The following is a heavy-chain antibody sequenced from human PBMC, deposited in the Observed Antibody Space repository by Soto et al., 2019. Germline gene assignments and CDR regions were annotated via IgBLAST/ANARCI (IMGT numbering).Heavy chain of an antibody. D-gene: IGHD5-18*01. CDR2: INPNSGGT. Sequence: GASVKVSCKASGYTFTGYYMHWVRQAPGQGLEWMGWINPNSGGTNYAQKFQGWVTMTRDTSISTAYMELSRLRSDGTAVYYCAREPKRGYSYGYFGYWGQGTLVTVSS. CDR1: GYTFTGYY. CDR3: AREPKRGYSYGYFGY. V-gene: IGHV1-2*04. J-gene: IGHJ4*02.